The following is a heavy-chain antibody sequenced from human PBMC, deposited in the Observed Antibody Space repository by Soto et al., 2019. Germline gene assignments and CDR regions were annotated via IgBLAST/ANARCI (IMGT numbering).Heavy chain of an antibody. CDR2: INHSGST. CDR3: ASQALNTAIFDY. Sequence: QVQLQQWGAGLLKPSETLSLTCAVYGGSFSAYYWSWIRQPPGKGLEWIGEINHSGSTNYNPSLKSRVTISVDTSKKQFSLKLNSVTAADTAVYYCASQALNTAIFDYWGRGTPVTVSS. CDR1: GGSFSAYY. V-gene: IGHV4-34*01. J-gene: IGHJ4*02. D-gene: IGHD5-18*01.